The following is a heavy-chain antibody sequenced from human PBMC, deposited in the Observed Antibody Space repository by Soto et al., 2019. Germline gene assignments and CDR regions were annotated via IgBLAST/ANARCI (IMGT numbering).Heavy chain of an antibody. CDR3: ARDVVTAVAGSVNWFAP. J-gene: IGHJ5*02. CDR2: IWYDGTKK. Sequence: QVQLVESGGGVVQSGRSLTLSCAASGFSLRTYGMQWLRRAPGKGLEWVAFIWYDGTKKFYANSVKGRSTISKDNSNNILYLQMSGLRAEDTAVYYCARDVVTAVAGSVNWFAPCGQGTLVTVSS. V-gene: IGHV3-33*01. CDR1: GFSLRTYG. D-gene: IGHD6-19*01.